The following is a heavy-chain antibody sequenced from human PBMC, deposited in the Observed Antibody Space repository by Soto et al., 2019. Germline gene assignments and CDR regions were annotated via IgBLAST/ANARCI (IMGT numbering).Heavy chain of an antibody. CDR1: GFTFSSYG. CDR3: AKDVGGYDDY. J-gene: IGHJ4*02. D-gene: IGHD5-12*01. Sequence: QVQLVESGGGVVQPGRSLRLSCAAPGFTFSSYGMHWVRQAPGKGLEWVAVISYDGSNKYYADSVKGRFTISRDNSKNTLYLQMNSLRAEDTAVYYCAKDVGGYDDYWGQGTLVTVSS. V-gene: IGHV3-30*18. CDR2: ISYDGSNK.